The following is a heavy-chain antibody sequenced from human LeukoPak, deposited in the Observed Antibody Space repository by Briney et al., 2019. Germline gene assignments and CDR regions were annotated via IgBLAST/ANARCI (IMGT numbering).Heavy chain of an antibody. Sequence: SETLSLTCTVSGGSISSYYWSWIRQPPGKGLEWIGYIYYSGSTNYNPSLKSRVTISVGTSKSQFSLQLSSVTAADTAVYYCARGPTRYYFDYWGQGTLVTVSS. J-gene: IGHJ4*02. CDR1: GGSISSYY. CDR3: ARGPTRYYFDY. V-gene: IGHV4-59*01. CDR2: IYYSGST.